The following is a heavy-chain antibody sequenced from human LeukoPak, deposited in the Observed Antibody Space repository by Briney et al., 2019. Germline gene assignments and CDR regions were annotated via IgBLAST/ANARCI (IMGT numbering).Heavy chain of an antibody. CDR3: ARDPYYDSGGSCHVDY. D-gene: IGHD3-22*01. CDR2: INYSAST. CDR1: GASFSGYY. J-gene: IGHJ4*02. Sequence: SETLSLTCAVYGASFSGYYWSWIRQPPGKGLEWIGDINYSASTNYNPSLKSRVTISVDMSKNQFSLKLRSVTAADTAVYYCARDPYYDSGGSCHVDYWGQGTLVTVSS. V-gene: IGHV4-34*01.